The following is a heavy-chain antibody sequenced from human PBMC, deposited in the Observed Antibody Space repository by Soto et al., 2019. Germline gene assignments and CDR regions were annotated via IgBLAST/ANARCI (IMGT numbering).Heavy chain of an antibody. CDR3: ARAVHYYDDISGYYYGVFYFDY. CDR2: MNPNSGNT. D-gene: IGHD3-22*01. J-gene: IGHJ4*02. CDR1: GYTFTRYD. V-gene: IGHV1-8*01. Sequence: QVQLVQSGAEVKKPGASVKVSCKASGYTFTRYDINWVRQATGQGLEWMGWMNPNSGNTGYAQKFQGRVTMTRNTSISTAYMELSRLRSEDTAVYYCARAVHYYDDISGYYYGVFYFDYWGQGTLVTVSS.